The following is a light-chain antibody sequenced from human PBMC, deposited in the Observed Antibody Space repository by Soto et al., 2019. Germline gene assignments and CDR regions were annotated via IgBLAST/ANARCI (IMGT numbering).Light chain of an antibody. CDR2: DAS. V-gene: IGKV1-5*01. J-gene: IGKJ2*01. Sequence: DIQMPQSPSTLSASVGDRVTITCRASQSISSWLAWYQQKPGKAPKLLIYDASSLESGVPSRFSGSGSGTEFTLTISSLQPDDFATYYCQQYNSYSVTFGQGTKVDIK. CDR3: QQYNSYSVT. CDR1: QSISSW.